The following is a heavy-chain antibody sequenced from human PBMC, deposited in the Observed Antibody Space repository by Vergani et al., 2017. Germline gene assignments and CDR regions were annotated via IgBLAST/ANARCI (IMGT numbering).Heavy chain of an antibody. CDR3: AAGCGVDTAMGTYFDY. D-gene: IGHD5-18*01. J-gene: IGHJ4*02. V-gene: IGHV1-8*01. CDR2: MNPNSGNT. CDR1: GYTFTSYD. Sequence: QVQLVQSGAELKKPGASVKVSCKASGYTFTSYDINWVRQATGQGLEWMGWMNPNSGNTGYAQKFQGRVTITRDMSTSTAYMELSSLRSEDTAVYYCAAGCGVDTAMGTYFDYWGQGTLVTVSS.